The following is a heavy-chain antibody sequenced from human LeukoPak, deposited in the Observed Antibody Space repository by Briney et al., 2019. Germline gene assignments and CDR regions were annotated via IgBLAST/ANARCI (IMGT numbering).Heavy chain of an antibody. CDR1: GFAFSRYW. D-gene: IGHD3-22*01. CDR3: ARVLSGSWDWFDP. Sequence: PGGSLRLSCAASGFAFSRYWIHWVRQAPGKGLEWVSRINPDGSTTTYADSVKGRCTISRDNVKNTVYLQMNSLRAEDMAVYYCARVLSGSWDWFDPWGQGTLVTVSS. V-gene: IGHV3-74*01. J-gene: IGHJ5*02. CDR2: INPDGSTT.